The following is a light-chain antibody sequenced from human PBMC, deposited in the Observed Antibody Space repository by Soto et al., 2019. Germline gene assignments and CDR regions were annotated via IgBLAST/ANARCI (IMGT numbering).Light chain of an antibody. CDR3: RSYAGSNNVV. J-gene: IGLJ2*01. V-gene: IGLV2-8*01. CDR1: SSDVGGYNY. CDR2: EVS. Sequence: ALAQPPSSSGSPGQSVTISCTGTSSDVGGYNYVSWYQQHPGKAPKLMIYEVSKRPSGVPDRFSGSKSGNTASLTVSGLQAEDEADYYCRSYAGSNNVVFGGGTKVTVL.